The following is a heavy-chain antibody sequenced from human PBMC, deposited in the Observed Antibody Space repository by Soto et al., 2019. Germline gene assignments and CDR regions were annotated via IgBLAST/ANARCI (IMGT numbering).Heavy chain of an antibody. CDR2: INPNSGGT. V-gene: IGHV1-2*04. D-gene: IGHD6-13*01. CDR3: ARGGWYSRTNTDYYYYMGV. Sequence: GASVKVSCKASGYTFTGYYMHWVRQAPGQGLEWMGWINPNSGGTNYAQKFQGWVTMTRDTSISTAYMELSRLRSDDTAVYYCARGGWYSRTNTDYYYYMGVWGKGTTVTVSS. J-gene: IGHJ6*03. CDR1: GYTFTGYY.